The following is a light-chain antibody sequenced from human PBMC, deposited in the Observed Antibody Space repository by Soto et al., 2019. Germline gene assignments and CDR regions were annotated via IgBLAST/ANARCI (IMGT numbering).Light chain of an antibody. CDR1: SSDVGGYNY. CDR2: EVT. CDR3: SSYAGSNKRV. J-gene: IGLJ1*01. V-gene: IGLV2-8*01. Sequence: QSVLTQPPSASGSPGQSVTISCTGTSSDVGGYNYVSWYQQHPGKAPKLMNYEVTKRPSGVPDHFSGSKSGNTASLTFSGLQAEDEADYYCSSYAGSNKRVFGTGTKVTVL.